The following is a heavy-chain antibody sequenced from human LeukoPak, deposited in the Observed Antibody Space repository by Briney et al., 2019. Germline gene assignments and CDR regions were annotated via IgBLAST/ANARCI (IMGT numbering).Heavy chain of an antibody. CDR1: GFTFSSYG. V-gene: IGHV3-30*03. CDR3: ATSAGRSGGN. J-gene: IGHJ4*02. D-gene: IGHD3-10*01. Sequence: PGGSLRLSCAASGFTFSSYGMHWVRQAPGKGLEWVAVISDDGSNKYYVDSVRGRFTVSRDNVKNSLYLQMNSLRADDTALYYCATSAGRSGGNWGQGALVTVSS. CDR2: ISDDGSNK.